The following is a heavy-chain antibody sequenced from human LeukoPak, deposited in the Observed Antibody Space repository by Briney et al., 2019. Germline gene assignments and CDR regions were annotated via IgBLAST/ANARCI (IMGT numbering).Heavy chain of an antibody. CDR1: GGSFSGYY. J-gene: IGHJ4*02. D-gene: IGHD3-22*01. CDR3: ASSSWGYYDSSGYYYFDY. Sequence: PSETLSLTCAVYGGSFSGYYWSWIRQPPGKGLEWIGEINHSGSTNYNPSLKSRVTISVDTSKNLFSLKLSSVTAADTAVYYCASSSWGYYDSSGYYYFDYWGQGTLVTVSS. V-gene: IGHV4-34*01. CDR2: INHSGST.